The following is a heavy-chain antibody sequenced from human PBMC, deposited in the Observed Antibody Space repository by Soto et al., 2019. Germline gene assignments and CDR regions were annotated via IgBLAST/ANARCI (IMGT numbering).Heavy chain of an antibody. V-gene: IGHV4-34*01. CDR1: GGSFSGYY. CDR2: INHSGST. Sequence: QVQLQQWGAGLLKPSETLSLPCAVYGGSFSGYYWSWIRPPPGKGLEWIGEINHSGSTNYNPSLKSRVTISGDTSKNQFALKLSSVTAADTAVYYCARGLIAAAGTGGLELYYWGQGTLVTVSS. D-gene: IGHD6-13*01. CDR3: ARGLIAAAGTGGLELYY. J-gene: IGHJ4*02.